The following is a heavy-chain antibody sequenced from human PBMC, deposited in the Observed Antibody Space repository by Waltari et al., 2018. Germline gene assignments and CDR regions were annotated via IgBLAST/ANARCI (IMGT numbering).Heavy chain of an antibody. Sequence: QVQLVQSGAEVKKPGASVKVSCKASGYTFTNSDINWVRQATGQGLEWMGWMNPNTGNTGYAQKFQGRVTMTRNTSITTAYMDLSSLRSEDTAVYYCARGTGTLRGWFDPWGQGSLVTVSS. CDR2: MNPNTGNT. V-gene: IGHV1-8*01. CDR3: ARGTGTLRGWFDP. D-gene: IGHD1-7*01. J-gene: IGHJ5*02. CDR1: GYTFTNSD.